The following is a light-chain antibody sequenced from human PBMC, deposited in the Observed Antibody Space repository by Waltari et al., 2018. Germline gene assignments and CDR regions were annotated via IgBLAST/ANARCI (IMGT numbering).Light chain of an antibody. CDR1: QGISSY. Sequence: TCRASQGISSYLAWYQQKPGKAPKLLIYAASTLRSGVPSRFSGSGSGTDFTLTISCLQSEDFATYYCQQYYSYPPTFGQGTKVEIK. CDR3: QQYYSYPPT. V-gene: IGKV1-8*01. CDR2: AAS. J-gene: IGKJ1*01.